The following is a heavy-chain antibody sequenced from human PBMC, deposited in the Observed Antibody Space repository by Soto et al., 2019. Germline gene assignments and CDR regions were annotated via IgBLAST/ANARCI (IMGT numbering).Heavy chain of an antibody. Sequence: QVQLVQSGAEVKKPGSSVKVSCKASGGTFSSYAISWVRQAPGQGLEWMGGIIPIFGTANYAQKFQGRVTITADESTSTAYMELSSLRSEDTAVYYCASTGNPGIAARRVDYYGMDVWGQGTTVTVSS. CDR1: GGTFSSYA. CDR2: IIPIFGTA. D-gene: IGHD6-6*01. J-gene: IGHJ6*02. CDR3: ASTGNPGIAARRVDYYGMDV. V-gene: IGHV1-69*01.